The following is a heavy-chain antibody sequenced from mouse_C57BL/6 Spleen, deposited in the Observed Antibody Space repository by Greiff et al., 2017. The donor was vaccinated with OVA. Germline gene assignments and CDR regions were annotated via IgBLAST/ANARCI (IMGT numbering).Heavy chain of an antibody. CDR2: INPSNGGT. J-gene: IGHJ4*01. CDR1: GYTFTSYW. V-gene: IGHV1-53*01. Sequence: VQLQQPGTELVKPGASVKLSCKASGYTFTSYWMHWVKQRPGQGLEWIGNINPSNGGTNYNEKFKSKATLTVDKSSSTAYMQLSSLTSEDSAVYYWARWWDEDYYAMDYWGQGTSVTVSS. D-gene: IGHD1-1*02. CDR3: ARWWDEDYYAMDY.